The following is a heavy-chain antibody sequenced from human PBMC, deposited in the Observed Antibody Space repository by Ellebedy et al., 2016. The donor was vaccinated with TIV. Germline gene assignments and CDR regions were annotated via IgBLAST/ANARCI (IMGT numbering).Heavy chain of an antibody. D-gene: IGHD4-17*01. CDR1: GFSFRSYW. CDR3: ARRGSYGDYAVQVNNWFDR. CDR2: IYQDGGVQ. Sequence: GESLKISCAASGFSFRSYWMSWVRQAPGKGLEWVANIYQDGGVQYYVDSVKGRFTISRDNAKNSLYLQLNSLRVEDTAVYYCARRGSYGDYAVQVNNWFDRWGQGTLVTV. V-gene: IGHV3-7*01. J-gene: IGHJ5*02.